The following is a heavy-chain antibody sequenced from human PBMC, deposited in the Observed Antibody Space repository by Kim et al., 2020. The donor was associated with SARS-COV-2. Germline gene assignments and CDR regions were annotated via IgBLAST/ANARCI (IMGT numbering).Heavy chain of an antibody. CDR2: IYYSGST. Sequence: SETLSLTCTVSGGSVSSGSYYWSWIRQPPGKGLEWIGYIYYSGSTNYNPSLKSRVTISVDTSKNQFSLKLSSATAADTAVYYCARMQNYDILTGYSLFDYWGQGTLVTVSS. D-gene: IGHD3-9*01. J-gene: IGHJ4*02. CDR1: GGSVSSGSYY. CDR3: ARMQNYDILTGYSLFDY. V-gene: IGHV4-61*01.